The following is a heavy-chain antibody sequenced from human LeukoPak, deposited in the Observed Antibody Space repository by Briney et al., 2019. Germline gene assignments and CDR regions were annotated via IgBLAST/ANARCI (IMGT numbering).Heavy chain of an antibody. D-gene: IGHD1-26*01. Sequence: ASVKVSCKASGYTFTGYYMHWMRQAPGQGLEWMGWINPNSGGTNYAQKFQGRVTMTRDTSISTAYMELSRLRSDDTAVYYCARTRELLDDAFDIWGQGTMVTVSS. CDR3: ARTRELLDDAFDI. CDR1: GYTFTGYY. J-gene: IGHJ3*02. V-gene: IGHV1-2*02. CDR2: INPNSGGT.